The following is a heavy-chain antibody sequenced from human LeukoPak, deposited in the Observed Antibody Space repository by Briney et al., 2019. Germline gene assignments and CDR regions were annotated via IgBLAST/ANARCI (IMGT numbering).Heavy chain of an antibody. D-gene: IGHD4-17*01. J-gene: IGHJ4*02. CDR3: ARVGPYGDYWGDY. CDR2: IGSSSSYI. V-gene: IGHV3-21*01. Sequence: GGSLRLSCAASGFTFSSYSMNWVRQAPGKGLEWVSSIGSSSSYIYYADSVKGRFTISRDNAKNSLYLQMNSLRAEDTAVYYCARVGPYGDYWGDYWGQGTLVTVSS. CDR1: GFTFSSYS.